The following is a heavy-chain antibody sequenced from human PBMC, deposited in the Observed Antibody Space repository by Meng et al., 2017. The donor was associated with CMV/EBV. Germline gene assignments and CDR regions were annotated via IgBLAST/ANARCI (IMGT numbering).Heavy chain of an antibody. CDR1: GGSVSSGSYY. CDR3: ARGLRGSYPLDY. J-gene: IGHJ4*02. D-gene: IGHD1-26*01. V-gene: IGHV4-61*01. Sequence: GSLRLSCPVPGGSVSSGSYYWSWIRQPPGKGLEWIGYIYYSGSTNYNPSLKSRVTISVDTSKNQFSLKLSSVTAADTAVYYCARGLRGSYPLDYWGQGTLVTVSS. CDR2: IYYSGST.